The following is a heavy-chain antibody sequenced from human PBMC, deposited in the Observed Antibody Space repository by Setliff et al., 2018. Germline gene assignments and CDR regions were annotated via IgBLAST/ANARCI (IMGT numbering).Heavy chain of an antibody. CDR1: GYTFTSQA. V-gene: IGHV7-4-1*02. J-gene: IGHJ4*02. CDR2: INTNTGNP. D-gene: IGHD5-18*01. CDR3: ARVRGYSSGYGVEIGY. Sequence: ASVKVSCKASGYTFTSQAMNWVRQAPGQALEWMGWINTNTGNPTYAQGFTGRFVFSLDSSVSTAYLQISSLKAEDTAVYYCARVRGYSSGYGVEIGYWGRGTLVTVSS.